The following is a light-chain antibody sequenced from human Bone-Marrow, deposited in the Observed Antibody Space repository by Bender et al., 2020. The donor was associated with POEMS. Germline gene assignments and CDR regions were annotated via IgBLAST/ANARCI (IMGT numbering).Light chain of an antibody. J-gene: IGLJ3*02. CDR1: SSDVGRYYL. CDR3: CSYAGSNTWV. Sequence: QSALSQPASVSGSPGQSITISCTGTSSDVGRYYLVSWYQHHPGKAPKRMIYEVSERPSGVSNRFSGSKSGNTASLTISGLQAEDEADYYCCSYAGSNTWVFGGGTKLTVL. V-gene: IGLV2-23*02. CDR2: EVS.